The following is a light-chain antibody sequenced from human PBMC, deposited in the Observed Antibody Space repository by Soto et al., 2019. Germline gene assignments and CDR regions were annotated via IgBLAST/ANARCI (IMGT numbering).Light chain of an antibody. CDR2: ANS. V-gene: IGLV1-47*01. CDR1: TSNIGNNL. J-gene: IGLJ7*01. CDR3: VAWDDSLRCAV. Sequence: QSVLTQPPSASGTPGQSVTISCSGSTSNIGNNLVYWYQQVPGTAPKLLIYANSQRPSGVPDRFSGSKSGTSASLAISGLRSEDEADYYCVAWDDSLRCAVFGGGTQLTV.